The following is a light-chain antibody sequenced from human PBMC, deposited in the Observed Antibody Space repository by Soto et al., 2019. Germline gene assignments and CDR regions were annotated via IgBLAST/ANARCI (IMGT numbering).Light chain of an antibody. CDR1: QYVGSS. CDR3: HQRQSWPRT. J-gene: IGKJ1*01. V-gene: IGKV3-11*01. CDR2: YMS. Sequence: EIVLTQSPATLSSSPGETATLSCRASQYVGSSLAWYQHKPGQAPRLLIYYMSKRATGIPARFSGSGSGTDFTLTISSLAPDDFAIYYCHQRQSWPRTFGQGTKVDI.